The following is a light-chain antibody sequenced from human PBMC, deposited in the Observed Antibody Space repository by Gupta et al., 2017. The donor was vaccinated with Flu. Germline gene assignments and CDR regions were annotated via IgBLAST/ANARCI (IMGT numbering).Light chain of an antibody. J-gene: IGLJ3*02. CDR1: SSNIGNNA. CDR3: ATWDDSRNAWV. Sequence: QSVLTQPPSVSGAPRQRVTISCSGSSSNIGNNAVNWYQQLPGKAPKLLIYYNDLRPSGVSDRFSGFKSGTSASLAISGLQSEDEADYYCATWDDSRNAWVFGGGTNLTVL. CDR2: YND. V-gene: IGLV1-36*01.